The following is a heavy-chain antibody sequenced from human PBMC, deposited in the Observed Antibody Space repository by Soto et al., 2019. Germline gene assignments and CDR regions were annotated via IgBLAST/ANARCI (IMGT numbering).Heavy chain of an antibody. CDR2: IYYSGSS. CDR1: GGSISGDYY. D-gene: IGHD3-16*01. V-gene: IGHV4-30-4*08. J-gene: IGHJ4*02. CDR3: ARGGARLPGYFDS. Sequence: SETLSLTCSVSGGSISGDYYWSWIRQSPEKGLEWIGYIYYSGSSYSNPALQSRLSMSLDTSKNQFSLKLRSVTAADTAVYYCARGGARLPGYFDSRGQGALVTVSS.